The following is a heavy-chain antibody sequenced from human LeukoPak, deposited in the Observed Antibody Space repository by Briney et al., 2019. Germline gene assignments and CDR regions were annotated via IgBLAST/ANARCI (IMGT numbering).Heavy chain of an antibody. Sequence: PGGSLRLSCAASGFTFSSYAMSWVRQAPGKGLEWVSAISGSGGSTYYADSVKGRFTISRDNSKNTLYLQMNSLRAEDTAVYYCARDLQYPTDSFDIWGQGTMVTVSS. J-gene: IGHJ3*02. CDR3: ARDLQYPTDSFDI. CDR2: ISGSGGST. V-gene: IGHV3-23*01. CDR1: GFTFSSYA. D-gene: IGHD4-11*01.